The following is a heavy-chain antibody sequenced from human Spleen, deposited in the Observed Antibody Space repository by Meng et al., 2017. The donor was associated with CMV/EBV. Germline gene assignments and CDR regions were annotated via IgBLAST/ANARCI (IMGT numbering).Heavy chain of an antibody. CDR2: IRSKANSYAT. Sequence: GESLKISCAASGFTFSGSAMHWVRQASGKGLEWVGRIRSKANSYATAYAESVKGRFTISRDDSKNTAYLQMNSLKTEDTAVYYCTRCEDSSSWHYYYGMDVWGQGTTVTVSS. J-gene: IGHJ6*02. CDR3: TRCEDSSSWHYYYGMDV. D-gene: IGHD6-13*01. V-gene: IGHV3-73*01. CDR1: GFTFSGSA.